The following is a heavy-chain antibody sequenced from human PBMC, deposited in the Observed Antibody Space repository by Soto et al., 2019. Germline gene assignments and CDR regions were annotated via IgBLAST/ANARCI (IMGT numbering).Heavy chain of an antibody. CDR3: ARVDSSGYYYDAFDI. Sequence: SETLSLTCTVSGGSISSGDYYWSWIRQPPGKGLEWIGYIYYSGSTYYNPSLKSRVTLSVDTSKNQFSLKLSSVTAADTAVYYCARVDSSGYYYDAFDIWRQRTMVTVSS. V-gene: IGHV4-30-4*01. CDR1: GGSISSGDYY. D-gene: IGHD3-22*01. CDR2: IYYSGST. J-gene: IGHJ3*02.